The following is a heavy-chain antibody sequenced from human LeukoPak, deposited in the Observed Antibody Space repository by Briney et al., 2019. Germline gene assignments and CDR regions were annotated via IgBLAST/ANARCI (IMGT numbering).Heavy chain of an antibody. CDR3: ARLPDLYCSSTSCYENFDY. V-gene: IGHV3-48*03. Sequence: GSLRLSCAASGFTCSSYEMNWVRQAPGKGLERVSYISSSGSTIYYADSVKGRFTISRDNAKNSLYLQMNSLRAEDTAVYYCARLPDLYCSSTSCYENFDYWGQGTLVTVSS. CDR1: GFTCSSYE. D-gene: IGHD2-2*01. J-gene: IGHJ4*02. CDR2: ISSSGSTI.